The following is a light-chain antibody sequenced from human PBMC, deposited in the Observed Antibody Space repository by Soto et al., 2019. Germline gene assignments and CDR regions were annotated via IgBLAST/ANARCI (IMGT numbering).Light chain of an antibody. CDR1: QSSSSW. V-gene: IGKV1-5*03. CDR2: KAS. J-gene: IGKJ4*01. CDR3: QQYDSFSLT. Sequence: DIQMTQSPSTLSASVGDRVTITCLASQSSSSWLAWYQQKPEKAPKLLIYKASTLESGVPSRFSGSGSGTEFTLIISSLQPDDFATYYCQQYDSFSLTFGGGTKVDIK.